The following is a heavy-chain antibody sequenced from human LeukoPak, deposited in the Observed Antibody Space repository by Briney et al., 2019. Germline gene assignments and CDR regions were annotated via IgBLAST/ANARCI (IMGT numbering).Heavy chain of an antibody. CDR2: ISGSGGST. V-gene: IGHV3-23*01. Sequence: GGSLRLSCAASGFTFSSYAMSWVRQAPGKGLEWVSAISGSGGSTYYADSVKGRFTISRDNAKNSLYLQMNSLRAEDTAVYYCARDWEDIVLMVYAPSYYGMDVWGQGTTVTVSS. D-gene: IGHD2-8*01. J-gene: IGHJ6*02. CDR3: ARDWEDIVLMVYAPSYYGMDV. CDR1: GFTFSSYA.